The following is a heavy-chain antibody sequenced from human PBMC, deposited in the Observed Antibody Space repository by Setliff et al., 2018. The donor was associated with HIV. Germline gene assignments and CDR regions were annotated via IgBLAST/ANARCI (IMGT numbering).Heavy chain of an antibody. D-gene: IGHD6-19*01. J-gene: IGHJ4*02. Sequence: HPGGSLRLSCAVSGLTFSSYWMHWVRQAPGKGLVWVSNINPDGSETNYADSVKGRFTISRDNAKNTLYLQLNSLRADDTAVYYCVRVTVVAGTNYWGQGTLVTVSS. V-gene: IGHV3-74*01. CDR3: VRVTVVAGTNY. CDR2: INPDGSET. CDR1: GLTFSSYW.